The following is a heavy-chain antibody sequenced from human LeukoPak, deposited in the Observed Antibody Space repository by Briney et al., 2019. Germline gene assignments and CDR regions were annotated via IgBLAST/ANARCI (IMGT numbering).Heavy chain of an antibody. CDR2: ISGSSSYK. Sequence: GGSLRLPCAASGFTFSRYSMNWVRQAPGKGLEWVSSISGSSSYKYYADSVKGRFTISRDNAQNSLYLQMNSLRAEDTAVYYCARDFYDPSGYYYDYWGQGTLVTVSS. D-gene: IGHD3-22*01. V-gene: IGHV3-21*01. CDR1: GFTFSRYS. CDR3: ARDFYDPSGYYYDY. J-gene: IGHJ4*02.